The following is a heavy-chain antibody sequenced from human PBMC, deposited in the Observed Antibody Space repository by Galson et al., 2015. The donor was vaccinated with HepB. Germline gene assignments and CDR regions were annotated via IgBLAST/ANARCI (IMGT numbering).Heavy chain of an antibody. CDR2: ISGSGGST. Sequence: SLRLSCAASGFTFSSYAMSWVRQAPGKGLEWVSAISGSGGSTYYADSVKGRFTISRDDSKNTLYLQMNSLRAEDTAVYYCAKAPYLLNRSGADYWGQGTLVTVSS. V-gene: IGHV3-23*01. CDR3: AKAPYLLNRSGADY. D-gene: IGHD2-15*01. J-gene: IGHJ4*02. CDR1: GFTFSSYA.